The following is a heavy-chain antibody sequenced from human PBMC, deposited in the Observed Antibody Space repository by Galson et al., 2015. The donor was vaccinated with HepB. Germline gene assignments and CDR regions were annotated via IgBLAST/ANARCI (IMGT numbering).Heavy chain of an antibody. V-gene: IGHV3-23*01. CDR3: ARDPEGCDFDY. CDR1: GFTFSSYA. Sequence: SLRLSCAASGFTFSSYAMSWVRQAPGKGLEWVSAISGSGGSTYYADSVKGRFTISRDNSKNTLYLQMNSLRSEDTAVYYCARDPEGCDFDYWGQGTLVTVSS. CDR2: ISGSGGST. J-gene: IGHJ4*02. D-gene: IGHD2-8*01.